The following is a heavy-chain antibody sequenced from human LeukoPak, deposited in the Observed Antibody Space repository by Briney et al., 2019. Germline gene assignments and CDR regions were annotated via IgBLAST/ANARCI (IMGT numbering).Heavy chain of an antibody. CDR2: ISSNGGST. CDR1: GFTFSSSA. Sequence: GGSLRLSCSASGFTFSSSAMHWVRQAPGKGLDYVSGISSNGGSTYYADSVKGRFTISRDNSKNTLYLQMNSLRAEDTAVYYCARVQQNSSGWYGYYYYYGMDVWGQGTTVTVSS. CDR3: ARVQQNSSGWYGYYYYYGMDV. V-gene: IGHV3-64*04. D-gene: IGHD6-19*01. J-gene: IGHJ6*02.